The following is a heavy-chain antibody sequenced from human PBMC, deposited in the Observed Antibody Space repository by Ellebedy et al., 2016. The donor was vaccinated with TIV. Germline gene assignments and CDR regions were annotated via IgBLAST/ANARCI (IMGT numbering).Heavy chain of an antibody. J-gene: IGHJ4*02. CDR1: GGSFSGYY. Sequence: SETLSLTXAVYGGSFSGYYWTWIRQPPGKGLEWIGEINHSGSTNYNPSLKSRVTLSVDTSKNQFSLKLSSVTAADTAVYYCGPLDGDYGNWGQGTLVTVSS. V-gene: IGHV4-34*01. CDR3: GPLDGDYGN. D-gene: IGHD4-17*01. CDR2: INHSGST.